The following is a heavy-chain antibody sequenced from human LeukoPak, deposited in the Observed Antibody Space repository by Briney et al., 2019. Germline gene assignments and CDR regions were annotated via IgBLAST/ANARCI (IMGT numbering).Heavy chain of an antibody. J-gene: IGHJ5*02. CDR1: GFTFSSYS. CDR2: ISGSGGST. V-gene: IGHV3-23*01. Sequence: GGSLRLSCAASGFTFSSYSMSWVRQAPGKGLEWVALISGSGGSTNYADSVKGRFSISRDSSKNTMYLQMKSLRAEDTAMYYCAKNTYSYSGWFDVWGQGTLVTVSS. D-gene: IGHD1-1*01. CDR3: AKNTYSYSGWFDV.